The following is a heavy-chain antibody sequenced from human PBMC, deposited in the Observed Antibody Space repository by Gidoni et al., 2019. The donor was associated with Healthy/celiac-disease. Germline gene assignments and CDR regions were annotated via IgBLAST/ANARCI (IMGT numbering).Heavy chain of an antibody. J-gene: IGHJ4*02. Sequence: QVQLQQWGAGLLKPSETLSLPCAVYGGSFSGYYWSWIRQPPGKGLEWIGEINHSGSTNYNPSLKSRVTISVDTSKNQFSLKLSSVTAADTAVYYCARAGFRYSFRPRPFDYWGQGTLVTVSS. D-gene: IGHD5-18*01. CDR1: GGSFSGYY. CDR3: ARAGFRYSFRPRPFDY. V-gene: IGHV4-34*01. CDR2: INHSGST.